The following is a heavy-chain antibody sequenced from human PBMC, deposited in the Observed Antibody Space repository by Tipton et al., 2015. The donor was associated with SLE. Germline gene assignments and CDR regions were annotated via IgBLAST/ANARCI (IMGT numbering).Heavy chain of an antibody. V-gene: IGHV3-64*01. CDR1: GFTFSSYP. CDR3: V. Sequence: SLRLSCAASGFTFSSYPMHWVRQAPGQGLEYVSSISDDGSRTYYANSVRGRFIISRDNSKNTLYYCARVLITQFYNYNMDVWGKGTTVTVSS. D-gene: IGHD2-21*01. J-gene: IGHJ6*03. CDR2: ISDDGSRT.